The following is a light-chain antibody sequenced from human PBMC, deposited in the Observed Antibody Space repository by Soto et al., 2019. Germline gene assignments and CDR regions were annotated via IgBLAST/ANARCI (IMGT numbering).Light chain of an antibody. J-gene: IGKJ4*01. CDR3: QQFATSPLT. V-gene: IGKV3-20*01. CDR1: QSLSSSY. Sequence: ENVLTHSPGTLSLSPWERATLSCRASQSLSSSYLAWYQQKAGQAPRLLIYGASSRATGIPDRFSGSGSGTDFTLTISRLEPEDFAVYYCQQFATSPLTFGGGTKVDIK. CDR2: GAS.